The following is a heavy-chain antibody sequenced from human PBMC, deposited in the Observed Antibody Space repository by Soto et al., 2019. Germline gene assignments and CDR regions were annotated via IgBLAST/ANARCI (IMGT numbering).Heavy chain of an antibody. Sequence: HSETLSLTCTVSGTSISSYYWSWIRQPPGKGLEWIANIHYSGTTNYNPSLASRVTLSVDTSKNQFSLKMTSVTAADRAMYFCARYNSYAIDDWGRGTLVTVSS. V-gene: IGHV4-59*01. CDR1: GTSISSYY. CDR3: ARYNSYAIDD. D-gene: IGHD2-8*01. CDR2: IHYSGTT. J-gene: IGHJ4*02.